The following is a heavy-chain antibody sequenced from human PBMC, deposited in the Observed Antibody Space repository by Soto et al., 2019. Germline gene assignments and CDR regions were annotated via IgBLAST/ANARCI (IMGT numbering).Heavy chain of an antibody. Sequence: EVQLLESGGSSIQPGGSLRLSCAASGFTFSSYAMSWVRQAPGKGLEWVSIISGSGGSTYHADSVKGRFTISRDNSKNMVYLQMNSLRAEDTAVYYCAKGRIEGIEVAGFDYWGQGTLVTVSS. V-gene: IGHV3-23*01. D-gene: IGHD6-19*01. CDR3: AKGRIEGIEVAGFDY. CDR1: GFTFSSYA. J-gene: IGHJ4*02. CDR2: ISGSGGST.